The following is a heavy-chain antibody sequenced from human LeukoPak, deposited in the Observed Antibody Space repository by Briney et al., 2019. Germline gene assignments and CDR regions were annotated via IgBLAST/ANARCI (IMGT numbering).Heavy chain of an antibody. CDR2: INHSGST. J-gene: IGHJ6*02. V-gene: IGHV4-34*01. CDR1: GGSFSGYY. Sequence: SETLSLTCAVYGGSFSGYYWSWIRQPPGKGLEWIGEINHSGSTNCNPSLKSRVTISVDTSKNQFSLKLSSVTAADTAVYYCARGSRYYSFHGMDVWGQGTTVTVSS. CDR3: ARGSRYYSFHGMDV. D-gene: IGHD2/OR15-2a*01.